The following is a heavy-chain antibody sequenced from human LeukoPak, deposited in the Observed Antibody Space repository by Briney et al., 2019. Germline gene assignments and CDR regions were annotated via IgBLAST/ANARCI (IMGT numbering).Heavy chain of an antibody. D-gene: IGHD3-16*01. CDR2: INPTSGRT. V-gene: IGHV1-2*02. CDR3: ARDSLRITLLGLGLNDY. CDR1: GYAFTDYY. J-gene: IGHJ4*02. Sequence: GASVKVSCRASGYAFTDYYMHWVRQAPGQGLEWMGWINPTSGRTNYAQKFQDRVTMTRDTSISTAYMGLSRLRSDDTAVYYCARDSLRITLLGLGLNDYWGQGTLVTVSS.